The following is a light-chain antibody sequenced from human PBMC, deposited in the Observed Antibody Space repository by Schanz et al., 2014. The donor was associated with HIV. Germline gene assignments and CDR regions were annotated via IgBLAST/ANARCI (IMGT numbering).Light chain of an antibody. CDR2: GAS. CDR3: QQRSNWPPLT. CDR1: QSVSSN. J-gene: IGKJ4*01. V-gene: IGKV3-15*01. Sequence: EIVLTQSPGTLSLSLGERATLSCRASQSVSSNFLAWYQQKPNQAPRLLMYGASTRATGIPARFSGSGSGTEFTLTVSSLQSEDFAVYYCQQRSNWPPLTFGGGTKVEIK.